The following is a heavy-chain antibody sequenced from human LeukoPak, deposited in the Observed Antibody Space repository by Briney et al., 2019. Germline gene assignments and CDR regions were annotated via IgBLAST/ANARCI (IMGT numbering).Heavy chain of an antibody. D-gene: IGHD2-8*01. CDR3: ARDYAAVLMVYAFDY. J-gene: IGHJ4*02. CDR2: ISYDGSNK. V-gene: IGHV3-30-3*01. Sequence: GGSLRLSCAASGFTFSSYAMHWVRQAPGKGLEWVAVISYDGSNKYYADSVKGRFTISRDNSKNTLYLQMNSLRAEDTAVYYCARDYAAVLMVYAFDYWGQGTLVTVSS. CDR1: GFTFSSYA.